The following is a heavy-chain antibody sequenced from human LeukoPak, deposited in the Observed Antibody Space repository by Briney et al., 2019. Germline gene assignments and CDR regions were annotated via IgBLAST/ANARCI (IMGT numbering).Heavy chain of an antibody. J-gene: IGHJ4*02. Sequence: PGGSLRLTCSASGFTFSSYEMNWVRQAPGKGPQWVAFISTGGRTIYYADSLKGRFTISRDNAKNSLDLQMFSLRADDTAVYYCARGPPDYGSGSYFDYWGQGTLVTVSA. CDR2: ISTGGRTI. CDR3: ARGPPDYGSGSYFDY. D-gene: IGHD3-10*01. CDR1: GFTFSSYE. V-gene: IGHV3-48*03.